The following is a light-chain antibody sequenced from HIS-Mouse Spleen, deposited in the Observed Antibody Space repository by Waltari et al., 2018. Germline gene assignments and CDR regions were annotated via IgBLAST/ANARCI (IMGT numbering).Light chain of an antibody. CDR3: CSYAGSSTWV. CDR1: SRGVGGYNL. Sequence: QSALTQPASVSGSPGQSITISCTGTSRGVGGYNLVSWYQQHPGKAPKLMIYEGRKRPSGVSNRFSGSKSGNTASLTISGLQAEDEADYYCCSYAGSSTWVFGGGTKLTVL. V-gene: IGLV2-23*01. CDR2: EGR. J-gene: IGLJ3*02.